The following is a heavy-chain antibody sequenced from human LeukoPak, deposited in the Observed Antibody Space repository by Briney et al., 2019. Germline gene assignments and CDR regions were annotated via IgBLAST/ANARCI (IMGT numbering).Heavy chain of an antibody. D-gene: IGHD5-18*01. Sequence: GGSLRLSCAASGFTFDDYAMHWVRQAPGKGLEWVSGISWNSGSIGYADSVKGRFTISRDNAKNSLYLQMNSPRAEDMALYYCAKAGGRGYSYGYLDYWGQGTLVTVSS. J-gene: IGHJ4*02. CDR2: ISWNSGSI. CDR1: GFTFDDYA. V-gene: IGHV3-9*03. CDR3: AKAGGRGYSYGYLDY.